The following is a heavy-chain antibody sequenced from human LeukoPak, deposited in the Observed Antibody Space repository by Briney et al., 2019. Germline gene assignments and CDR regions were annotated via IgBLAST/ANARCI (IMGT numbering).Heavy chain of an antibody. CDR2: ISGSGGST. D-gene: IGHD4-23*01. CDR3: AKDKGYGGPDGLLDY. J-gene: IGHJ4*02. Sequence: PGGSLRLSCAASGFTFSSYAMSWVRQAPGTGLEWVSAISGSGGSTYYAVSVKGRFTISRDNSKNTLYLQMNSLRAEDTAVYYCAKDKGYGGPDGLLDYWGQGTLVTVSS. V-gene: IGHV3-23*01. CDR1: GFTFSSYA.